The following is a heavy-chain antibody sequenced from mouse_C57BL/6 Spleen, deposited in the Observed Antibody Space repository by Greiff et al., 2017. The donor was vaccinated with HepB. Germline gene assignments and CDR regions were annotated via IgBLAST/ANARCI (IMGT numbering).Heavy chain of an antibody. J-gene: IGHJ3*01. CDR2: IYPGDGDT. Sequence: QVQLQQSGPELVKPGASVKISCKASGYAFSSSWMNWVKQRPGKGLEWIGRIYPGDGDTNYNGKFKGKATLTADKSSSTAYMQLSSLTSEDSAVYFCAREVDIPAWFAYWGQGTLVTVSA. V-gene: IGHV1-82*01. CDR3: AREVDIPAWFAY. CDR1: GYAFSSSW.